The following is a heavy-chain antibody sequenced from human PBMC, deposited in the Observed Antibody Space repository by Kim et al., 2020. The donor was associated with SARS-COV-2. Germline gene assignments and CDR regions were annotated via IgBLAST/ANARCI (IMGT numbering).Heavy chain of an antibody. CDR3: ARDAATPAAGVGIDY. D-gene: IGHD6-13*01. V-gene: IGHV6-1*01. Sequence: VTVKSRITINPDTSKNQFSLQLNSVTPEDTAVYYCARDAATPAAGVGIDYWGQGTLVTVSS. J-gene: IGHJ4*02.